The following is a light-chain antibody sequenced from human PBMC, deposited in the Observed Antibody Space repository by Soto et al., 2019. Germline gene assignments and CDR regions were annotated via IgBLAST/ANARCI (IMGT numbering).Light chain of an antibody. J-gene: IGLJ2*01. V-gene: IGLV2-14*01. CDR3: SSFTTTRSVV. Sequence: QSALTQPASVSGSPGQSIAISCTGTSSDVGAYNYVSWYQQHPGKAPKLIIFDVTSRPSGVSDRFSGSKSGNTASLTISGLRAEDEADYYCSSFTTTRSVVFGGGTKLTVL. CDR2: DVT. CDR1: SSDVGAYNY.